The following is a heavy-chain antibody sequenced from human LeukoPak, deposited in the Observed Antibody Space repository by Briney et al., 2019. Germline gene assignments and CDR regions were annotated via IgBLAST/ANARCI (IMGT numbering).Heavy chain of an antibody. D-gene: IGHD3-3*01. V-gene: IGHV4-59*01. CDR2: IDHSGST. CDR1: GGSFSRYF. CDR3: AREYFSANYFFYYMDV. Sequence: PSETLSLTCTVSGGSFSRYFWTWIRQTPGKGLEWIGYIDHSGSTNYSPSLQSRVTISIDTSKNQFSLKLNSVTAADTAVYYCAREYFSANYFFYYMDVWGTGTTVTVSS. J-gene: IGHJ6*03.